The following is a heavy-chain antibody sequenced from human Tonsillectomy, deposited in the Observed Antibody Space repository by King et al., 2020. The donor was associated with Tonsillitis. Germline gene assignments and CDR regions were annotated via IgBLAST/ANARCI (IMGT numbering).Heavy chain of an antibody. V-gene: IGHV3-11*06. CDR3: ARGITYGGYFFFDF. CDR2: ISSTSSYT. D-gene: IGHD4-23*01. J-gene: IGHJ4*02. CDR1: GFTFSDFY. Sequence: VQLVESGGGLVKPGGSLRLSCAASGFTFSDFYMSWIRQAPGKGLEWISYISSTSSYTIYADSVRGRFTISRDNAKNSLYLQLNSLRAEDTAVYYCARGITYGGYFFFDFGGQGSLVTVSS.